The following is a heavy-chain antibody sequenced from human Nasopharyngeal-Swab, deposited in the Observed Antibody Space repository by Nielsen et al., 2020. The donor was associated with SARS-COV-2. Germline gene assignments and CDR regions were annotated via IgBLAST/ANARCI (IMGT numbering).Heavy chain of an antibody. CDR1: GFTFDDYT. D-gene: IGHD4-17*01. CDR3: ARDLDYGDSLFDS. CDR2: ISGDGGST. J-gene: IGHJ4*02. V-gene: IGHV3-43*02. Sequence: GESLKISCAASGFTFDDYTMHWVRQAPGKGLEWVSVISGDGGSTYYADSVKGRFTISRDNNKNSLYLQMNSLRTEDTALYYCARDLDYGDSLFDSWGQGTQVTVSS.